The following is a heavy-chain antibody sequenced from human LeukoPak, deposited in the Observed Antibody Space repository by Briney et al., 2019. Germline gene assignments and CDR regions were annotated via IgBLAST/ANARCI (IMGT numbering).Heavy chain of an antibody. Sequence: ASVKVSCKAAGYTCNSYGITWVRQAPGQGLEWLGWINPFNANTAYAQNLQGRVTMTTDTSTNTAYMDLRSLGSVHTAVYYWASDFTPPHCTSTSCPRVGWFDPWGQGTLVTVSS. CDR3: ASDFTPPHCTSTSCPRVGWFDP. CDR2: INPFNANT. V-gene: IGHV1-18*01. D-gene: IGHD2-2*01. J-gene: IGHJ5*02. CDR1: GYTCNSYG.